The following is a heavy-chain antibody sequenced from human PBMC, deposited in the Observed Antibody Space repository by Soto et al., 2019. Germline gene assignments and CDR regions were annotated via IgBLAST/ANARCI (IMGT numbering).Heavy chain of an antibody. CDR2: INHSGST. J-gene: IGHJ6*02. D-gene: IGHD2-21*02. Sequence: PSETLSLTCAVYGGSFNDFYWSWIRQPPGKGLEWIGEINHSGSTNYNPSLKSRVTISVDTSKRQFSLKLSSVTAADTAVYYCARTAGELYGMDVWGQGTTVTVSS. V-gene: IGHV4-34*01. CDR3: ARTAGELYGMDV. CDR1: GGSFNDFY.